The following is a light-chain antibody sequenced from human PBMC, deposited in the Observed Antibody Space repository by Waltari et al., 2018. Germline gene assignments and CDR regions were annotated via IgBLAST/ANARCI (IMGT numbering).Light chain of an antibody. CDR3: QTGGHGTWV. Sequence: QLVLTQSPSASASLGASVKLTCTLDSGHSTNIIAWHQQQPQKVPRYLVRVNRDGSHIQGDDIPDRFSGSSSSSGAERYLTISSVQSEDEADYYCQTGGHGTWVFGGGTKLTVL. J-gene: IGLJ3*02. CDR1: SGHSTNI. V-gene: IGLV4-69*01. CDR2: VNRDGSH.